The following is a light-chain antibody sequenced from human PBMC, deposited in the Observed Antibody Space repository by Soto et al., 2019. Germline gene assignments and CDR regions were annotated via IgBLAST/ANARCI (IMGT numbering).Light chain of an antibody. J-gene: IGKJ1*01. CDR1: QGISNY. V-gene: IGKV1-27*01. CDR3: EKYYSAPWT. Sequence: DIQMTQSPSSLSASVRDRVTITCRASQGISNYLAWYHQKPGKVPKLLIYAASTLQSGVLSRFSGSGSGTEFNLTISSLHPEDVATYFGEKYYSAPWTFGQGTKVEIK. CDR2: AAS.